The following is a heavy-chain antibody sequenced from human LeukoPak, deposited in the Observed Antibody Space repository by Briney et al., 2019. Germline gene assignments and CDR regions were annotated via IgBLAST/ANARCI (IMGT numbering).Heavy chain of an antibody. J-gene: IGHJ4*02. V-gene: IGHV3-33*01. Sequence: GGSLRLSCAASGFIFSSYGMHWVRQAPGKGLEWVAVIWYDGSNKQYADSAKGRFTISRDNSKNTLYLEMNSLRAEDTTVYYCARSYDRSGYYFRMVEYWGQGTLVTVSS. CDR2: IWYDGSNK. CDR1: GFIFSSYG. CDR3: ARSYDRSGYYFRMVEY. D-gene: IGHD3-22*01.